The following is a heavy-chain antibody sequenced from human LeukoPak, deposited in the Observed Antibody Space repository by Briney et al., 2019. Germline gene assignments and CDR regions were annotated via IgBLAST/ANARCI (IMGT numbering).Heavy chain of an antibody. D-gene: IGHD3-16*02. CDR3: ARAFSFYDYVWGSYRHNWFDP. V-gene: IGHV4-34*01. Sequence: SETLSLTCAVYGGSFSGYYWSWIRQPPGKGLEWIGEINHSGSTNYNPSLKSRVTISVDTSKNQFSLKLSSVTAADTAVYYCARAFSFYDYVWGSYRHNWFDPWGQGTLVTVSS. CDR2: INHSGST. J-gene: IGHJ5*02. CDR1: GGSFSGYY.